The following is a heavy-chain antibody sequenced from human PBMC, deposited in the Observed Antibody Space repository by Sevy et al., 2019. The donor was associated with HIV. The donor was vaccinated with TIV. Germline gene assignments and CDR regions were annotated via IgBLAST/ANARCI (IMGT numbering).Heavy chain of an antibody. J-gene: IGHJ4*02. CDR1: GGSISGYY. CDR3: ARVAYCGGDCYPFDY. Sequence: SETLCLTCSVSGGSISGYYWSWIRQPPGKGLEWIGYINYSGSTNYNPSLKSRVTISVDTSKNQFSLKLSSVTAADTAVYYCARVAYCGGDCYPFDYWGQGTLVTVSS. V-gene: IGHV4-59*01. D-gene: IGHD2-21*02. CDR2: INYSGST.